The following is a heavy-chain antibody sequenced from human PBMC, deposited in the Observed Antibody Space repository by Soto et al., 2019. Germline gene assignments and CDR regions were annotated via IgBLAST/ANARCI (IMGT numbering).Heavy chain of an antibody. V-gene: IGHV3-64D*08. CDR3: VKDRGNGRSRFDS. CDR2: ISSNGGST. D-gene: IGHD1-26*01. Sequence: PGGSLRLSCSASGFTFSSYAMHWVRQAPWKGLEYVSAISSNGGSTYYADSVKGRFTISRDNSKNSLYLQMSSLRAEDTAVYYCVKDRGNGRSRFDSWGQGTLVTVSS. J-gene: IGHJ4*02. CDR1: GFTFSSYA.